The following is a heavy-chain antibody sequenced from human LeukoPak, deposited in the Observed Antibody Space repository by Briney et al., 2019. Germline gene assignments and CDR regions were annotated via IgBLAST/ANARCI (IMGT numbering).Heavy chain of an antibody. CDR1: GFTFSNPW. V-gene: IGHV3-15*01. CDR3: ATGRNYGDY. D-gene: IGHD1-7*01. CDR2: IKSKTDGGTT. J-gene: IGHJ4*02. Sequence: PGGSLRLSCAASGFTFSNPWMSWVRQAPGKGLEWVGRIKSKTDGGTTDYTAPVKGRFTISRDDSKSTLYLQMSSLETEDTAVYYCATGRNYGDYWGQGTLVTVSS.